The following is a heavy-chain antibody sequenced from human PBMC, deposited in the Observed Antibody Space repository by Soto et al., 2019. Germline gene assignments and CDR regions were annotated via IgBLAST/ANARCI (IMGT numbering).Heavy chain of an antibody. Sequence: EVQLLESGGGLVQPGGSLRLSCAASGFTFSSYAMSWVRQAPGKGLEWVSAISGSGGSTYYADSVKCRFTISRDNSKNTLYLQMNSLRAEDTAVYYCAKVVDPVNCSGGSCSIWGQGTMVTVSS. J-gene: IGHJ3*02. CDR2: ISGSGGST. CDR3: AKVVDPVNCSGGSCSI. CDR1: GFTFSSYA. V-gene: IGHV3-23*01. D-gene: IGHD2-15*01.